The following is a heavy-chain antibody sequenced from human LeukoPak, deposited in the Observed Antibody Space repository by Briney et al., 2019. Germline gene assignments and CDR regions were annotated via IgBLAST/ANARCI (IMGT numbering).Heavy chain of an antibody. CDR2: IYYSGRT. CDR3: ARGFYSPHY. J-gene: IGHJ4*02. Sequence: SETLSLTCTVSGDSIGSYYWSWIRQPPGKGLEWIGYIYYSGRTYYNPSLKSRITISVDTSKNQFSLKLSSVTAADTAVYYCARGFYSPHYWGQGTLVTVSS. D-gene: IGHD4-11*01. V-gene: IGHV4-59*01. CDR1: GDSIGSYY.